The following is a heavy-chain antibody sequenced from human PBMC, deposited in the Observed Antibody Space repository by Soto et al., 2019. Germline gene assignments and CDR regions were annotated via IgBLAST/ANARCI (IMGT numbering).Heavy chain of an antibody. CDR2: MYHTGST. V-gene: IGHV4-59*01. CDR1: GGSISSYY. J-gene: IGHJ2*01. Sequence: QVQLQESGPGLVKPSETLSLTCTVSGGSISSYYWSWIRQPPGKGLEWIGYMYHTGSTNYNPSLTTRATKSVDTSKNQFSLQLSAVTGAHAAVYSCANFYWYFELWGRGTLVTVSS. CDR3: ANFYWYFEL.